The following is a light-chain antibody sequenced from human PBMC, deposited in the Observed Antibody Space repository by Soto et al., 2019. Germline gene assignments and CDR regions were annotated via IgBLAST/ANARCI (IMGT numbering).Light chain of an antibody. V-gene: IGKV3D-15*01. J-gene: IGKJ5*01. Sequence: DIVMTQSPATLSVSPGETATLSCRASQSVDRELAWYVQKPGRAPRRLIYGASTWGTGVPPRFSGSGSGTEFTLTISSLQPEDYAVYYCQQYKSWPMTFGPGTRLEMK. CDR3: QQYKSWPMT. CDR1: QSVDRE. CDR2: GAS.